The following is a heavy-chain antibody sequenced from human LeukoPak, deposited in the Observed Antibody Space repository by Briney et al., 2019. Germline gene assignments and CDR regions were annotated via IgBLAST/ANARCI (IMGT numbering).Heavy chain of an antibody. CDR3: AKAENSGSYPWGAFDI. J-gene: IGHJ3*02. V-gene: IGHV3-23*01. D-gene: IGHD1-26*01. CDR1: GFTFSSYA. CDR2: ISGSGGST. Sequence: GGSLRLPCAASGFTFSSYAMSWVRQAPGKGLEWVSAISGSGGSTYYADSVKGRFTISRNNSKNTLYLQMNSLRAEDTAVYYCAKAENSGSYPWGAFDIWGQGTMVTVSS.